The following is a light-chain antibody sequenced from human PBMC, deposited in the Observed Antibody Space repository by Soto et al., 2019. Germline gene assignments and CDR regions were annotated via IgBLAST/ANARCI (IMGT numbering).Light chain of an antibody. J-gene: IGLJ1*01. Sequence: QSVLAQPAPVSGSFGQSITISCTGPNTDLGAYGYVSWYQHQPGKAPKLVIYDVNNRPSGISDRFSGSKSGDTASLTISGLQAEDEADYFCFSKISGFVYGFGTGTKLTVL. CDR3: FSKISGFVYG. V-gene: IGLV2-14*01. CDR2: DVN. CDR1: NTDLGAYGY.